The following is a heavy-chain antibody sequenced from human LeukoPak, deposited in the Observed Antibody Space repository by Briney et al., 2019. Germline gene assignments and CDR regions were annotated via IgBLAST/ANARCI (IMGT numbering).Heavy chain of an antibody. D-gene: IGHD2-21*02. J-gene: IGHJ4*02. CDR2: ISGSGDNT. CDR1: GFTFSNYA. CDR3: AKDFVVVPGNVNYFDS. Sequence: GGSLRLSCAVSGFTFSNYAMTWVRQAPGKGLEWVSAISGSGDNTYYADSVKGRLTVSRDNSKNTLYVQMKSLRAEDTAVYYCAKDFVVVPGNVNYFDSWGQGTLVTVSS. V-gene: IGHV3-23*01.